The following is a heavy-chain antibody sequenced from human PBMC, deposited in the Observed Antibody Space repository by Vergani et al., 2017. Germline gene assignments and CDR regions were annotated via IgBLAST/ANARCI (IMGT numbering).Heavy chain of an antibody. CDR1: GYTFTSYG. CDR3: ARGMVSLYSSYYDSSGADTFDI. D-gene: IGHD3-22*01. V-gene: IGHV1-18*01. J-gene: IGHJ3*02. Sequence: QVQLVQSGTEVKKPGASVKVSCKTSGYTFTSYGISWVRQAPGQGLEWMGWISAYNGNTNFAQNLQGRVTMTTDTSTSTAYMELRSLRSDDTAVYYCARGMVSLYSSYYDSSGADTFDIWGQGTMVTVSS. CDR2: ISAYNGNT.